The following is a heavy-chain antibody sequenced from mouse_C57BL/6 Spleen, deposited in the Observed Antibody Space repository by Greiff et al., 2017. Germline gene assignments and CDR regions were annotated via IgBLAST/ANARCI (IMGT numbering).Heavy chain of an antibody. V-gene: IGHV1-26*01. J-gene: IGHJ1*03. Sequence: EVQLQQSGPELVKPGASVKISCKASGYTFTDYYMNWVKQSHGKSLEWIGDINPNNGGTSYNQKFKGKATLTVDKSSSTAYMELRSLTSEDSAVYYCARNRAYGSSYGYFDVWGTGTTVTVSS. CDR2: INPNNGGT. CDR1: GYTFTDYY. D-gene: IGHD1-1*01. CDR3: ARNRAYGSSYGYFDV.